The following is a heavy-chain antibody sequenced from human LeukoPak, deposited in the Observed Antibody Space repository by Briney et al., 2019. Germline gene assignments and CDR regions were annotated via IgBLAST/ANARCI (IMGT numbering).Heavy chain of an antibody. D-gene: IGHD3-3*01. J-gene: IGHJ4*02. CDR1: GFSLSTSGVG. CDR2: IYWNDDK. CDR3: AHRLAYYDFWSGYYKYYFDY. Sequence: SGPTLVKPPQTLTLTCTFSGFSLSTSGVGVGWIRQPPGKALEGLALIYWNDDKRYSPSLKSRLTITKDTSKNQVVLTMTNMDPVDTATYYCAHRLAYYDFWSGYYKYYFDYSGQGTLVTVSS. V-gene: IGHV2-5*01.